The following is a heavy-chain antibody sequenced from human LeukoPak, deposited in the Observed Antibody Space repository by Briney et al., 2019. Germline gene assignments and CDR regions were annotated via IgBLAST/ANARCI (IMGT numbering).Heavy chain of an antibody. CDR1: GGSISSSSYY. J-gene: IGHJ6*02. CDR3: ARNTVLRYFDWLSTDGMDV. CDR2: IYYSGST. V-gene: IGHV4-39*01. D-gene: IGHD3-9*01. Sequence: SETLSLTCTVSGGSISSSSYYWGWIRQPPGKGLEWIGSIYYSGSTYYNPSLKSRVTISVDTSKNQFSLKLSSVTAADTAVYYCARNTVLRYFDWLSTDGMDVWGQGTTATVSS.